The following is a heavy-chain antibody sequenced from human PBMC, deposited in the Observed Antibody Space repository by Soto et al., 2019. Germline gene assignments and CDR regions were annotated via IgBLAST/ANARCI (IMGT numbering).Heavy chain of an antibody. D-gene: IGHD3-16*01. CDR3: ARGGLGTFLLDY. CDR1: GFTFSSHW. CDR2: INPDGTRT. Sequence: EVQLVESGGGSVQPGGSLRLSCAASGFTFSSHWVHWVRQVPGKGLVWLSRINPDGTRTNYADSVKGRFAISRDNAENTVYLHMSSLRVEDSAAYYCARGGLGTFLLDYWGQGTLVSVSS. J-gene: IGHJ4*02. V-gene: IGHV3-74*01.